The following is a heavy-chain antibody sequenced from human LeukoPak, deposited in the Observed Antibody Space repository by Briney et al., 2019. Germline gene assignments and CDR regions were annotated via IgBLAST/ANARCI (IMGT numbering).Heavy chain of an antibody. V-gene: IGHV1-3*01. Sequence: ASVKVSCKASGYTFTSYAMHWVRQAPGQRLEWMGWINAGNGNTKYSQKFQGRVTIARDTSASTAYMELSSLRSEDTAVYYCARSTSRLWFGENGDYWGQGTLVTVSS. CDR3: ARSTSRLWFGENGDY. CDR2: INAGNGNT. CDR1: GYTFTSYA. J-gene: IGHJ4*02. D-gene: IGHD3-10*01.